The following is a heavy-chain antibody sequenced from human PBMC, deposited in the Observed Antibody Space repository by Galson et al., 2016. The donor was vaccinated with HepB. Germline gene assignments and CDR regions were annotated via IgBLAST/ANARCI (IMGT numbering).Heavy chain of an antibody. D-gene: IGHD6-6*01. J-gene: IGHJ6*02. CDR3: ARLPYSSSPYYYYAMDV. CDR2: IYHSGST. V-gene: IGHV4-31*03. Sequence: TLSLTCSVSGGSIYSGGYHWNWIRQRPGEGLEWIGSIYHSGSTYFNPSLKSRISISLGPSKNQFSLILNSVTVADTAVYYCARLPYSSSPYYYYAMDVWGLGTTVTVSS. CDR1: GGSIYSGGYH.